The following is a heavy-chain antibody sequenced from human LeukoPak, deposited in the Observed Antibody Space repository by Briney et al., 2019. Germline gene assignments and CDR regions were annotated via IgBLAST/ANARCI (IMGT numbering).Heavy chain of an antibody. D-gene: IGHD6-19*01. V-gene: IGHV5-51*01. CDR1: GYCFTSYW. CDR3: ARSQWLANFDS. Sequence: EESLKISCKCSGYCFTSYWIGCLRHMPGRLLELMGIIYPGDSDSRYTPSFQVHVTISADKSISTAHLQWSSLQATDTAMYYCARSQWLANFDSWGQGTLVTVSS. CDR2: IYPGDSDS. J-gene: IGHJ4*02.